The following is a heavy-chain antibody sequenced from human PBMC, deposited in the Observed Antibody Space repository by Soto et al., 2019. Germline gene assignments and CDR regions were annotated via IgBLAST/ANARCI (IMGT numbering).Heavy chain of an antibody. Sequence: PGGSLRLSCAASGFTFSTYWVSWVRQPPGKGLEWVANINEDGSAKYYVDSVKGRFTVSRDNAETSLYLQMNSLRADDTAVYYWARAFTGGWDLQHGGPGTLVPAS. J-gene: IGHJ1*01. D-gene: IGHD6-19*01. V-gene: IGHV3-7*03. CDR2: INEDGSAK. CDR1: GFTFSTYW. CDR3: ARAFTGGWDLQH.